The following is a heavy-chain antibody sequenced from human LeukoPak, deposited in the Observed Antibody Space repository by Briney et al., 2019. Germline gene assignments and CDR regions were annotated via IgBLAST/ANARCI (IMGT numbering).Heavy chain of an antibody. V-gene: IGHV4-4*07. CDR2: IHFSGNT. Sequence: SETLSLTCTVSGGAISTYQWTWVRQPAGKGLEWIVHIHFSGNTNYNPSLRSRVTMSFDTSKSQFSLNLTSVTAADTAVYYCARDSNRGSSYYDFMEVWGKGTTVIVSS. D-gene: IGHD3-10*01. CDR3: ARDSNRGSSYYDFMEV. CDR1: GGAISTYQ. J-gene: IGHJ6*03.